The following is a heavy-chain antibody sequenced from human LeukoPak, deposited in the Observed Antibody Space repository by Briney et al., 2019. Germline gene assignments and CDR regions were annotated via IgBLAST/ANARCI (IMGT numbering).Heavy chain of an antibody. CDR2: IIPIFGTA. J-gene: IGHJ4*02. Sequence: ASVKVSCKSSGYTFNSYGITWVRQAPGQGLEWMGGIIPIFGTANYAQKFQGRVTITADKSTSTAYMELSSLRSEDTAVYYCARTGDSSGWRGELDYWGQGTLVTVSS. CDR3: ARTGDSSGWRGELDY. D-gene: IGHD6-19*01. V-gene: IGHV1-69*06. CDR1: GYTFNSYG.